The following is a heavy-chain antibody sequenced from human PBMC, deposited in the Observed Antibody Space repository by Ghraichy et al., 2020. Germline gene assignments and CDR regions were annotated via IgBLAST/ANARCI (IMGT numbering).Heavy chain of an antibody. J-gene: IGHJ4*02. CDR3: ATAPSYYYGSGSKIPRLWD. D-gene: IGHD3-10*01. CDR1: GYTLTELS. CDR2: FDPEDGET. V-gene: IGHV1-24*01. Sequence: ASVKVSCKVSGYTLTELSMHWVRQAPGKGLEWMGGFDPEDGETIYAQKFQGRVTMTEDTSTDTAYMELSSLRSEDTAVYYCATAPSYYYGSGSKIPRLWDWGQGTLVTVSA.